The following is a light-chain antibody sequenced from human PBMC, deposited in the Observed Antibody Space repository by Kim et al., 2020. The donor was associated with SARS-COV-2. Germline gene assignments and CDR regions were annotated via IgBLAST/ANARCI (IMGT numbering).Light chain of an antibody. Sequence: QSALTQPPSVSGSPGQSVTISCTGTSSDVGSYNRVSWYQQPPGTAPKLMIYEVSNRPSGVPDRFSGSKSGKPASLTISGLQTEDEADYYCSSYTSSSLGGFGGGTKLTVL. V-gene: IGLV2-18*02. CDR1: SSDVGSYNR. J-gene: IGLJ2*01. CDR2: EVS. CDR3: SSYTSSSLGG.